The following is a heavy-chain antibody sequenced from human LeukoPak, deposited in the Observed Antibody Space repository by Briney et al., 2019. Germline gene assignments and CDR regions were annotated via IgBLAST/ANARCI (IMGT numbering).Heavy chain of an antibody. CDR3: ARLIAVAGMLFDY. CDR2: ISSSSYI. V-gene: IGHV3-21*01. CDR1: GFTFSSYS. Sequence: GGSLRLSCAASGFTFSSYSMNWVRQAPGKGLEWVSSISSSSYIYYADSVKGRFTISRDNAKNSLYLQMNSLRAEDTAVYYCARLIAVAGMLFDYWGQGTLVTVSS. D-gene: IGHD6-19*01. J-gene: IGHJ4*02.